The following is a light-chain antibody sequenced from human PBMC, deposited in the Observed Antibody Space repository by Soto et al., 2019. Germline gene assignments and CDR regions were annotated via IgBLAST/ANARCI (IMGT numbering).Light chain of an antibody. J-gene: IGKJ4*01. CDR1: QSISDS. V-gene: IGKV1-39*01. Sequence: DIQMTQSPSSLSASVGDRVTITCRASQSISDSLNWYQHKPGTAPKLLIYAASSLQSGAPSRFSGGGSGTDFTLTISSLQPEDFVTYFCQQSFSFPATFGGGTKVDIK. CDR3: QQSFSFPAT. CDR2: AAS.